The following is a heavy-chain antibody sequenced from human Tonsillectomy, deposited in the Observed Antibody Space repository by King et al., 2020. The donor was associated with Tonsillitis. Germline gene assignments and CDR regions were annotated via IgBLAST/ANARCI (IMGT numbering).Heavy chain of an antibody. V-gene: IGHV4-31*03. CDR3: ARARYYDSSGLYYFDY. CDR2: IYYSGST. CDR1: GGSISSGGYY. J-gene: IGHJ4*02. D-gene: IGHD3-22*01. Sequence: QLQESGPGLVKPSQTLSLTCTVSGGSISSGGYYWSWIRQHPGKGLEWIGYIYYSGSTYYTPSLKSRVTLSVDTSKNQFSLKLSSVTAADTAVYYCARARYYDSSGLYYFDYWGQGTLVTVSS.